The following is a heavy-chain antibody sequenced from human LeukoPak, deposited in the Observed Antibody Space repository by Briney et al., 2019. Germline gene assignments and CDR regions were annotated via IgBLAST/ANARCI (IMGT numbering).Heavy chain of an antibody. Sequence: ASVKVSCKASGYTFISYYMHWVRQAPGQGLEWMGWINPNSGGTNYAQKFQGRVTMTRDTSISTAYMELSRLRSDDTAVYYCARVGVRCTNGVCYVFDYWGQGTLVTVSS. J-gene: IGHJ4*02. CDR1: GYTFISYY. CDR2: INPNSGGT. D-gene: IGHD2-8*01. CDR3: ARVGVRCTNGVCYVFDY. V-gene: IGHV1-2*02.